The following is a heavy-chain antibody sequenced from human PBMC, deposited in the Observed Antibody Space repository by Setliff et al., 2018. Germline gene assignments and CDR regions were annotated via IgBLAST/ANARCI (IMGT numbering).Heavy chain of an antibody. CDR3: ARHRDGSFLDAPFDY. CDR1: GGAISGSNNY. D-gene: IGHD6-13*01. CDR2: IYYSGTP. Sequence: NPSETLSLTCAVSGGAISGSNNYWGWIRQPPGKGLEWIGSIYYSGTPNYNPSLQSRVTISVDTSKNEFSLQLSSVTAADTAVYYCARHRDGSFLDAPFDYWGQGALVTVSS. V-gene: IGHV4-39*01. J-gene: IGHJ4*02.